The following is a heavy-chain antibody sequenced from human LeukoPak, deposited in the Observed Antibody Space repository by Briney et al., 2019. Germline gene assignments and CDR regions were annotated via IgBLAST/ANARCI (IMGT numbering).Heavy chain of an antibody. J-gene: IGHJ5*02. V-gene: IGHV4-59*12. CDR3: ARGGQPNNWFDP. Sequence: SETLSLTCTVSGGSISSYYWSWIRQPPGKGLEWIGYIYYSGSTYYNPSLKSRVTISVDRSKNQFSLKLSSVTAADTAVYYCARGGQPNNWFDPWGQGTLVTVSS. CDR1: GGSISSYY. CDR2: IYYSGST.